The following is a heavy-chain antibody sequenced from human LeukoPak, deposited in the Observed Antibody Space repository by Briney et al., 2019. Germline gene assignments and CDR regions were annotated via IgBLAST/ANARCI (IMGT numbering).Heavy chain of an antibody. CDR1: GFTFSSYE. J-gene: IGHJ5*02. V-gene: IGHV3-48*03. CDR2: ISSSGSTI. Sequence: GGSLRLSCAASGFTFSSYEMNWVRQAPGKGLEWVPYISSSGSTIYYADSVKGRFTISRDNAKNSLFLQMNSLRADDTAVYYCARDRVPATWGQGTLVTVSS. CDR3: ARDRVPAT.